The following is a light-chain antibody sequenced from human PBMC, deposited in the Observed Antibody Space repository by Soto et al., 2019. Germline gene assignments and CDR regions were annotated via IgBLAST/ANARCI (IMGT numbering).Light chain of an antibody. CDR3: QQSFLTVS. CDR1: QSIGRH. Sequence: DIQMTQSPASLSASVGDRVTITCRARQSIGRHLNWYQEKPGGAPKLLIYAASILQTGVPSRFSGSGSGTDFTLTISSLQPEDVATYFCQQSFLTVSFGQGTNWRS. J-gene: IGKJ2*03. CDR2: AAS. V-gene: IGKV1-39*01.